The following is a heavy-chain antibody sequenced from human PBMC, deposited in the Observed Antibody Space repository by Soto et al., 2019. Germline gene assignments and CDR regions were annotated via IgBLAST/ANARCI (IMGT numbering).Heavy chain of an antibody. V-gene: IGHV4-59*08. J-gene: IGHJ6*03. CDR3: ARRPHYYYYMDV. CDR1: GGSISSYY. Sequence: SETLSLTCTVSGGSISSYYWSWIRQPPGKGLEWIGYIYYSGSTNYNPSLKSRVTISVDTSKNQFSLKLSSVTAADTAVYYCARRPHYYYYMDVWGKGTTVTVSS. CDR2: IYYSGST.